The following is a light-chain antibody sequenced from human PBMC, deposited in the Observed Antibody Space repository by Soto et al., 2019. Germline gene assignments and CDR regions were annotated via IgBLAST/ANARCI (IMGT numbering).Light chain of an antibody. CDR1: SSDVGGYKF. J-gene: IGLJ3*02. CDR3: ASYAGSSTLV. CDR2: EVT. Sequence: QSALTQPPSASGSPGQSVTISCTGTSSDVGGYKFVSWYQQEPGKAPKLMIYEVTKRPSGVPDRFSGSKSGNTASLTVSGLQAEDEADYYCASYAGSSTLVFGGGTKLTVL. V-gene: IGLV2-8*01.